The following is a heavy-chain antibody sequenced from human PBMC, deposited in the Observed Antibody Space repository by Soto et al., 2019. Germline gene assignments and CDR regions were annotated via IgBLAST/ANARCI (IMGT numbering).Heavy chain of an antibody. J-gene: IGHJ4*02. CDR1: GFTFSRYA. V-gene: IGHV3-30-3*01. CDR2: ISRDGSSK. CDR3: ARSRNGAVPDSINF. D-gene: IGHD2-8*01. Sequence: LRLSCAASGFTFSRYAMHWVRQAPGEGLGWVAVISRDGSSKYYGDSVKGRFTVSRDNSNNTLYLSMTSLRPDDTAVFYCARSRNGAVPDSINFWGQGTLVTVSS.